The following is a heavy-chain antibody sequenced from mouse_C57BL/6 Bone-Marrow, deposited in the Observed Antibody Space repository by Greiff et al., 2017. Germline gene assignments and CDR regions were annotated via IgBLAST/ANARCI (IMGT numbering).Heavy chain of an antibody. J-gene: IGHJ4*01. Sequence: VQLQQSGPELVKPGASVKISCKASGYTFTDYYMNWVKQSHGKSLEWIGDINPNNGGTRYNQKFKGKATLTVDKSSSTAYMELRSLTSEDSAVYYCARFYAIAYWGQGTSGPVSS. CDR2: INPNNGGT. V-gene: IGHV1-26*01. CDR1: GYTFTDYY. CDR3: ARFYAIAY.